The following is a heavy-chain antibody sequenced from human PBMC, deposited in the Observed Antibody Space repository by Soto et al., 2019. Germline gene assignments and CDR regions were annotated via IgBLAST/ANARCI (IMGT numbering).Heavy chain of an antibody. CDR2: IWYDGSHQ. CDR3: AKDLGSSIAGYGVQPDHFDY. Sequence: QVQLVESGGGVVQPGRSLRLSCAASGFSFGSHGMHRVRQAPGKGLEWVAIIWYDGSHQYYADSVKGRFTISRDNSQNTVALQMDSLRAEDTAVYYCAKDLGSSIAGYGVQPDHFDYWGQGTLVTVSS. J-gene: IGHJ4*02. CDR1: GFSFGSHG. V-gene: IGHV3-33*03. D-gene: IGHD2-8*01.